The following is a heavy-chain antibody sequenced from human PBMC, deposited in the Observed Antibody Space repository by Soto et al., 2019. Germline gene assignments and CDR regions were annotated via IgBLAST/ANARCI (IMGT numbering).Heavy chain of an antibody. V-gene: IGHV3-33*01. J-gene: IGHJ4*02. Sequence: QVQLVESGGGVVQPGRSLRLSCAASGFTFSSYGMHWVRQAPGKGLEWVAVIWYDGSNKYYADSVKGRFTISRDNSKNALYLQMNSLRAEDTAVYYCARRHFYESAFDSWGQGTLVTVSS. CDR2: IWYDGSNK. CDR1: GFTFSSYG. CDR3: ARRHFYESAFDS. D-gene: IGHD3-16*01.